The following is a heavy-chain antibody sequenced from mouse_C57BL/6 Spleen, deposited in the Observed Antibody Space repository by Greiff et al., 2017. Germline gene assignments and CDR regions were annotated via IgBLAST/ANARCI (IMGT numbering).Heavy chain of an antibody. J-gene: IGHJ2*01. D-gene: IGHD2-1*01. CDR2: IYPGDGDT. CDR3: ARIYYGNLDY. CDR1: GYAFSSSW. V-gene: IGHV1-82*01. Sequence: QVQLQQSGPELVKPGASVTISCKASGYAFSSSWMNWVKQRPGKGLEWIGRIYPGDGDTNYNGKFKGKATLTADKSSSTAYMQLSSLTSEDSAVYFCARIYYGNLDYWGQGTTLTVSS.